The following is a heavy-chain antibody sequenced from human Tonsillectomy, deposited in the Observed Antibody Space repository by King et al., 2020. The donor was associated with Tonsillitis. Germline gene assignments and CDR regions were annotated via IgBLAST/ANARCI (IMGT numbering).Heavy chain of an antibody. CDR1: EYTFTSYP. V-gene: IGHV7-4-1*02. J-gene: IGHJ4*02. Sequence: HVQLVESGSELKKPGASVKVSCKASEYTFTSYPLNWVRQAPGQGLEWMGWINTNTGNPTYAQGFTGRFVFSLDTSVTTAYLHISGLKAEDTAVYYCVRASYYYDSSGYFSRAVWDYWGQGTLVTVSS. CDR2: INTNTGNP. D-gene: IGHD3-22*01. CDR3: VRASYYYDSSGYFSRAVWDY.